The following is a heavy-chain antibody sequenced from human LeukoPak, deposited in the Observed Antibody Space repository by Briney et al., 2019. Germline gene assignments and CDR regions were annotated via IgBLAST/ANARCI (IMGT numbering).Heavy chain of an antibody. J-gene: IGHJ5*02. Sequence: SETLSLTCTVSGGSISSGDYYWSWIRQPPGKGLEWIGYIYYSGSTYYNPSLKSRVTISVDTSKNQFSLKLSSVTAADTAVYYCARVMTTVTTSGSWFDPWGQGTLVTVSS. V-gene: IGHV4-30-4*01. CDR3: ARVMTTVTTSGSWFDP. CDR1: GGSISSGDYY. D-gene: IGHD4-17*01. CDR2: IYYSGST.